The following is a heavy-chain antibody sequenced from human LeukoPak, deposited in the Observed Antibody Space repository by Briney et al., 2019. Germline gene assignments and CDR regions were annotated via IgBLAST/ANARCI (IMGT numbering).Heavy chain of an antibody. CDR1: GGSISTYY. CDR2: IQYSGNT. D-gene: IGHD1-20*01. V-gene: IGHV4-59*01. CDR3: ARETNNWAPDY. J-gene: IGHJ4*02. Sequence: SETLSLTCTMSGGSISTYYWSWIRQSPGKGLEWIGFIQYSGNTKSNPSLKGRVTISLGMSKNQFSLRLTSVTAADTAVYYCARETNNWAPDYWGQGTLVTVSS.